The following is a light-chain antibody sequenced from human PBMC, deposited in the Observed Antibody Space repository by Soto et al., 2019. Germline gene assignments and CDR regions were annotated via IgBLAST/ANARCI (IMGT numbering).Light chain of an antibody. CDR3: SSYQSSTTRV. Sequence: QSVLTQPASVSGSPGQSITISCTGTSSDVGDYNYVSWYQEHPGKAPKLMIYDVSNRPSGVSNRFSGSKSGSTASLTISGLQAEEEVDYYCSSYQSSTTRVFGPGTKFTVL. CDR2: DVS. CDR1: SSDVGDYNY. V-gene: IGLV2-14*01. J-gene: IGLJ1*01.